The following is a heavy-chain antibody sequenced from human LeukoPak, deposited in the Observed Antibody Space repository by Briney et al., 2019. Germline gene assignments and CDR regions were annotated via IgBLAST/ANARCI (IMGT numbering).Heavy chain of an antibody. J-gene: IGHJ4*02. D-gene: IGHD2-21*02. Sequence: GGSLRLSCAASGFTVSSNYMSWVRQAPGKGLEWVSVIYSGGSTYYADSVKGRFTISRDNSKNTVYLQMNSLRAEDTAVYYCARMTYASARFNYWGQGTLVTVSS. V-gene: IGHV3-66*02. CDR3: ARMTYASARFNY. CDR2: IYSGGST. CDR1: GFTVSSNY.